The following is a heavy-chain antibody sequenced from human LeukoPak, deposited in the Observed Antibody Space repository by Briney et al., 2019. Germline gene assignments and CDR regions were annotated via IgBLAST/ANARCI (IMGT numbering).Heavy chain of an antibody. J-gene: IGHJ6*03. Sequence: ASVKVSCKASGYTFTSYGISWVRQAPGQGHEWMGWISAYNGNTNYAQKLQGRVTMTTDTSTSTAYMELRSLRSDDTAVYYCARAPVGYDSPYDYVWGSYRQDYYYMDVWGKGTTVTVSS. CDR2: ISAYNGNT. V-gene: IGHV1-18*01. D-gene: IGHD3-16*02. CDR3: ARAPVGYDSPYDYVWGSYRQDYYYMDV. CDR1: GYTFTSYG.